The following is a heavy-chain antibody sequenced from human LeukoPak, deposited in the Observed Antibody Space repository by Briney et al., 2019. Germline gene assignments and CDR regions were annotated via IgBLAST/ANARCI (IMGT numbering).Heavy chain of an antibody. CDR1: GFTFDDYG. CDR3: ARGPRLVLGYLFDY. V-gene: IGHV3-20*04. CDR2: INWNGGST. D-gene: IGHD6-19*01. J-gene: IGHJ4*02. Sequence: GGSLRLSCAASGFTFDDYGMSWVRQAPGKGLEWVSGINWNGGSTGYADSVKGRFTISRDNAKNSLYLQMNSLRAEDTALYYCARGPRLVLGYLFDYWGQGTLVTVSS.